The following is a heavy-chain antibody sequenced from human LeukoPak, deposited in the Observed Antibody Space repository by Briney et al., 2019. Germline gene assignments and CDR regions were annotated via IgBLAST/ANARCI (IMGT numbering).Heavy chain of an antibody. CDR2: INHSGST. CDR1: GGSFSGYY. D-gene: IGHD1-26*01. J-gene: IGHJ3*02. CDR3: ARHDGGSYLDAFDI. V-gene: IGHV4-34*01. Sequence: SETLSLTCAVYGGSFSGYYWSWIRQPPGKGLEWIGEINHSGSTNYNPSLKSRVTISVDTSKNQFSLKLSSVTAADTAVYYCARHDGGSYLDAFDIWGQGTMVTVSS.